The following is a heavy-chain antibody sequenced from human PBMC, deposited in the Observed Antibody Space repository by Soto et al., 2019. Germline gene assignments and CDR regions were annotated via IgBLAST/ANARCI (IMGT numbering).Heavy chain of an antibody. J-gene: IGHJ4*02. CDR2: ISGSSGGST. CDR3: AKVSRFPGGLRSLF. Sequence: EVQLLESGGTLVQPGGSLRLSCAASGFTFSTYAMNWVRQAPGKGLEGVSYISGSSGGSTYYADSVKGRFTISRDNSKNTLFLQMISLRVGDTAVYYCAKVSRFPGGLRSLFWGQGSLVTVSS. CDR1: GFTFSTYA. V-gene: IGHV3-23*01. D-gene: IGHD3-10*01.